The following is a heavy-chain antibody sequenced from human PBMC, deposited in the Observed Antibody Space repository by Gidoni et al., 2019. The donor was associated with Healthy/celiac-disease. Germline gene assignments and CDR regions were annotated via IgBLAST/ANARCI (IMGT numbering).Heavy chain of an antibody. D-gene: IGHD5-18*01. Sequence: QVQLVESGGGVVQPGRSLRLSCAASGFPFSSYGMHWVRQAPGKGLEGVAVISYDGSNKYYADSVKGRFTISRDNSKNTLYLQMNSLRAEDTAVYYCAKGVGIQLWYYGMDVWGQGTTVTVSS. CDR3: AKGVGIQLWYYGMDV. CDR1: GFPFSSYG. V-gene: IGHV3-30*18. J-gene: IGHJ6*02. CDR2: ISYDGSNK.